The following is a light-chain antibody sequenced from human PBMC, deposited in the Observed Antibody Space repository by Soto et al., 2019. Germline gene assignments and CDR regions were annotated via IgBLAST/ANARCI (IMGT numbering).Light chain of an antibody. CDR1: SSNIGSNT. Sequence: QTVVTQPPSASGTPGQRVTISCSGISSNIGSNTVNWYQQLPGTAPKLLIYSNNQRPSGVPDRFSGSKSGTSASLAISGLQSEDEADYYCAAWDDSLNVLFGGGTKLTVL. CDR3: AAWDDSLNVL. V-gene: IGLV1-44*01. J-gene: IGLJ2*01. CDR2: SNN.